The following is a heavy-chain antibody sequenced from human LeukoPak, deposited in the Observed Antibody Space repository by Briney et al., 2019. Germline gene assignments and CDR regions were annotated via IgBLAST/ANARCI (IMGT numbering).Heavy chain of an antibody. CDR1: GGSISSGGYS. CDR2: IYNSGST. D-gene: IGHD4-11*01. V-gene: IGHV4-30-2*02. Sequence: SQTLSLTCAVSGGSISSGGYSWSWIRQPPGKGLEWIGYIYNSGSTNYNPFLKSRVTISVDTSKNQFSLKLSSVTAADTAVYYCARCSQINYSNSFYYYYGMDVWGQGTTVTVSS. J-gene: IGHJ6*02. CDR3: ARCSQINYSNSFYYYYGMDV.